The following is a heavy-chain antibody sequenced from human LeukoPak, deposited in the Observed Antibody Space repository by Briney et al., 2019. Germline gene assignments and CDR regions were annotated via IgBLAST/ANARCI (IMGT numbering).Heavy chain of an antibody. J-gene: IGHJ4*02. CDR2: TYYRSKWYN. CDR1: GDSLSSNSAS. Sequence: SQTLSLTCAISGDSLSSNSASWNWIRHPPSRGLEWLGRTYYRSKWYNDYAVSVKSRIPIHPDKYKNKFSLQLNYVPPEDTAVYYCVRDHDGSMPFDYWGQGTLVTVSS. D-gene: IGHD2-15*01. V-gene: IGHV6-1*01. CDR3: VRDHDGSMPFDY.